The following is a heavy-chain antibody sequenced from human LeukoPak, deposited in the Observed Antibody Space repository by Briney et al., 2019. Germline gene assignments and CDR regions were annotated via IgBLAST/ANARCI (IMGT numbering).Heavy chain of an antibody. Sequence: GGSLRLSCAASGFTFSSYAMTWVRQAPGKGLEWVSGISGNGISTYYADSVKGRFTISRDNSKNTLYLQMNSLRAEDTAVCYCAERHLSYGDSSPIDYWGQGTLVTVSS. J-gene: IGHJ4*02. CDR2: ISGNGIST. CDR1: GFTFSSYA. CDR3: AERHLSYGDSSPIDY. D-gene: IGHD4-17*01. V-gene: IGHV3-23*01.